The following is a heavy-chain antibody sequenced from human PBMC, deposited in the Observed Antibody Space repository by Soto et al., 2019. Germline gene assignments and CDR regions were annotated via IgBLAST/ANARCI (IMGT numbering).Heavy chain of an antibody. J-gene: IGHJ4*02. D-gene: IGHD3-9*01. CDR1: GFTFSSYS. CDR2: ISSSSTYI. CDR3: LMGGPRTICEY. Sequence: ELQLVESGGGLVKPGGSLRVSCAASGFTFSSYSMNWVRQAPGQGLEWVSSISSSSTYIYYADSVKGRLTISRDNAKNSLYLQMNSLRAEDTAVYSCLMGGPRTICEYWGQGTRVPVSS. V-gene: IGHV3-21*01.